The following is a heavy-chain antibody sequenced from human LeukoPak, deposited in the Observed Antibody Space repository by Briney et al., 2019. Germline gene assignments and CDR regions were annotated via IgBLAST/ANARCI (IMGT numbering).Heavy chain of an antibody. CDR1: GGSFSGYY. V-gene: IGHV4-34*01. D-gene: IGHD4-23*01. Sequence: PSETLSLTCAVYGGSFSGYYWSWIRQPPGKGLEWIGEINHSGSTNYNPSLKSRVTISVDTSKNQFSLKLSSVTAADTAVYYCARAGYGGNSFGIWGQGTMVTVSS. CDR3: ARAGYGGNSFGI. CDR2: INHSGST. J-gene: IGHJ3*02.